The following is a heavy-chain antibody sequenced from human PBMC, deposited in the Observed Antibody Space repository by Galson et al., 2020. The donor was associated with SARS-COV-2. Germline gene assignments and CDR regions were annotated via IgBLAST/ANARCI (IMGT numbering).Heavy chain of an antibody. CDR3: AKERRSDGCFDD. CDR2: ISYSGDNT. CDR1: GFTLSSYS. Sequence: GGSLRLSCAASGFTLSSYSMNWVRQSPGKGLEWVSSISYSGDNTYYADSVKGRFTISRDNSKNTLYLEMNSLRAEDTAIYYCAKERRSDGCFDDWGQGTLVNVSS. V-gene: IGHV3-23*01. D-gene: IGHD2-21*02. J-gene: IGHJ4*02.